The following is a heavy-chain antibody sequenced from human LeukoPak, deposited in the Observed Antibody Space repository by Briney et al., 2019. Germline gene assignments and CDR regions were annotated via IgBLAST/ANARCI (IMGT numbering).Heavy chain of an antibody. D-gene: IGHD1-26*01. CDR2: IYHSGST. Sequence: SETLSLTCTVSGYSISSGYYWGWIRQPPGKGLEWIGSIYHSGSTYYNPSLKSRVTISVDTSKSQFSLKLSSVTAADTAVYYCARVVGAHYAFDSWGQGTLVTVSS. CDR1: GYSISSGYY. J-gene: IGHJ4*02. V-gene: IGHV4-38-2*02. CDR3: ARVVGAHYAFDS.